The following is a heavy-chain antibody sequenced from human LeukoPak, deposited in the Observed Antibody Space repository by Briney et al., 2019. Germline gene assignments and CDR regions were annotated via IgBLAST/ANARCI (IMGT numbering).Heavy chain of an antibody. CDR2: ISGSAA. J-gene: IGHJ4*02. V-gene: IGHV3-23*01. D-gene: IGHD2-2*01. CDR3: ANAVSIVPPFDY. CDR1: GFTFSSHA. Sequence: PGGSLRLSCAASGFTFSSHAMSWVRQAPGKGLEWVSSISGSAAYYADSVKGRFTISRDNSKNTLYLQMNSLRAEDTAVYYCANAVSIVPPFDYWGQGTLVTVSS.